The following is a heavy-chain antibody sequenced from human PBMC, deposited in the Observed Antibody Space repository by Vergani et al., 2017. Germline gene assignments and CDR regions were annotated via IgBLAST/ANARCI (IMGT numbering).Heavy chain of an antibody. Sequence: QVQLQESGPGLVKPSETLSLTCAVSGGSISSGGYSWSWIRQPPGKGLEWIGYIYHSGSTYYNPSLKSRVTISVDRSKNQFSLKLSSVTAADTAVYYCARGSVYVDYWGQGTLVTVSS. CDR3: ARGSVYVDY. V-gene: IGHV4-30-2*01. CDR2: IYHSGST. D-gene: IGHD2-8*01. CDR1: GGSISSGGYS. J-gene: IGHJ4*02.